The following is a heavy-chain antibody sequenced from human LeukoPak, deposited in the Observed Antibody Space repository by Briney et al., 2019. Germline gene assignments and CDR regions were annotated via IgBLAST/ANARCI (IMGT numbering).Heavy chain of an antibody. CDR3: ARAYYDSSGYLYFDY. V-gene: IGHV1-69*04. CDR1: GGTFSSYA. Sequence: SVKVSFKASGGTFSSYAISWVRQAPGQGLEWMGRIIPILGIANYAQKFQGRVTITADKSTSTAYMELSSLRSEDTAVYYCARAYYDSSGYLYFDYWGQGTLVTVSS. CDR2: IIPILGIA. J-gene: IGHJ4*02. D-gene: IGHD3-22*01.